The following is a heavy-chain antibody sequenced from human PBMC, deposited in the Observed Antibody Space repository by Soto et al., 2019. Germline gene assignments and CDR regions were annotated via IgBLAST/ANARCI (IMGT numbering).Heavy chain of an antibody. V-gene: IGHV1-3*01. CDR2: INAGNGNT. CDR3: ARTRYFENYFDY. D-gene: IGHD3-9*01. Sequence: ASVKVSCKASGYTFTSYAMHWVRQAPGQRLEWMGWINAGNGNTKYSRKFQGRVTITRDTSASTAYMELSSLRSEDTAVYYCARTRYFENYFDYWGQGTLITVSS. J-gene: IGHJ4*02. CDR1: GYTFTSYA.